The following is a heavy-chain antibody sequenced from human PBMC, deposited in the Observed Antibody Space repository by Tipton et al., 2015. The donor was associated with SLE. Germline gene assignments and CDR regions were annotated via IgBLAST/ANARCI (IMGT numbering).Heavy chain of an antibody. J-gene: IGHJ4*02. CDR1: GFTFSSYA. CDR3: ARDRGIYDILTGLDY. CDR2: IYSGGST. Sequence: GSLRLSCSASGFTFSSYAMHWVRQAPGKGLEWVSVIYSGGSTYYADSVKGRFTISRDNSKNTLYLQMNSLRAEDTAVYYCARDRGIYDILTGLDYWGQGTLVTVSS. D-gene: IGHD3-9*01. V-gene: IGHV3-66*01.